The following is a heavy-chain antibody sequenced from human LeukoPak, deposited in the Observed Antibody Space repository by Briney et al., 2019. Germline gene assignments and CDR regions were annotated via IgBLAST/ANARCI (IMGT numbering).Heavy chain of an antibody. Sequence: SETLSLTCTVSGGSISSGDYYWSWIRQPPGKGLEWIGYIYYSGSTYYNPSLKSRVTISVDTSKNQFSLKLSSVTAADTAVHYCARERTDDFWSGYPLAAFDIWGQGTMVTVSS. CDR2: IYYSGST. J-gene: IGHJ3*02. CDR1: GGSISSGDYY. CDR3: ARERTDDFWSGYPLAAFDI. V-gene: IGHV4-30-4*01. D-gene: IGHD3-3*01.